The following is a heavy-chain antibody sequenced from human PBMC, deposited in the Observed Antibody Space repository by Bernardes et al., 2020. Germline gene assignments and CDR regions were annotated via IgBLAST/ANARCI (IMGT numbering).Heavy chain of an antibody. CDR2: IYYSGST. CDR3: ARKSKGEAAAGIWNVLWYFDL. D-gene: IGHD6-13*01. J-gene: IGHJ2*01. CDR1: GGSISSISYY. Sequence: AETLSLTCTVSGGSISSISYYWGWLLQPPGKGLEWIGSIYYSGSTYYNPSLKSRVTISVDTSKNQFSLKLSSVTAADTAVYYCARKSKGEAAAGIWNVLWYFDLWGRGTLVTVSS. V-gene: IGHV4-39*01.